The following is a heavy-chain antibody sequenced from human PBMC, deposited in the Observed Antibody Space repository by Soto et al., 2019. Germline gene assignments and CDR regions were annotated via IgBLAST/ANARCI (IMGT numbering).Heavy chain of an antibody. J-gene: IGHJ4*02. CDR3: ARGRSYCSSTSCSYFDY. CDR1: GGTFSSYA. V-gene: IGHV1-69*13. D-gene: IGHD2-2*01. Sequence: GASVKVSCKASGGTFSSYAISWVRQAPGQGLEWMGGIIPIFGTANYAQKFQGRVTITADESTSTAYMELSSLRSEDTAVYYCARGRSYCSSTSCSYFDYWGQGTLVTVS. CDR2: IIPIFGTA.